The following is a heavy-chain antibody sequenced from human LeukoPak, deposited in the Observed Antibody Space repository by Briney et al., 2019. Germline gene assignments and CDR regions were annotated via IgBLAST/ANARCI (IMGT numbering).Heavy chain of an antibody. CDR2: INGDGSDT. CDR1: GFPFSIYW. V-gene: IGHV3-74*01. CDR3: VSFITVAGMDV. D-gene: IGHD6-19*01. J-gene: IGHJ6*04. Sequence: GSLRLSCAXSGFPFSIYWMHWVRQAPAKGLVWVSHINGDGSDTSYADSVKGRFTISRDNAKNTLYLQMRSLRAEDTAIYYCVSFITVAGMDVWGTGTTVSVSS.